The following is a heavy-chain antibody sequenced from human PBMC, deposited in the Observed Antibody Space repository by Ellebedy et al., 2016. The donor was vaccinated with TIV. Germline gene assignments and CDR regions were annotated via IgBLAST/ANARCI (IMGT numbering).Heavy chain of an antibody. CDR2: ITSTGGTI. J-gene: IGHJ4*02. Sequence: GESLKISCVASGFIFSGYYMHWIRQAPGKGLELVAYITSTGGTILYADSVKGRFSVSRDNAKNSLYLQMSRLRADDTALYYCATGRSSFDYFDYWGQGTLVTVSS. CDR3: ATGRSSFDYFDY. CDR1: GFIFSGYY. V-gene: IGHV3-11*01. D-gene: IGHD6-6*01.